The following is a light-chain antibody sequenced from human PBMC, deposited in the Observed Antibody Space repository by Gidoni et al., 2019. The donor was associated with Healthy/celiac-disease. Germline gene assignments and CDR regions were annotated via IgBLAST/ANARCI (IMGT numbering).Light chain of an antibody. CDR1: QSISSW. J-gene: IGKJ5*01. Sequence: DIQMTQSPSTLSASVGDRVTITCRASQSISSWLAWYQQKPGKAPKLLLYKASSLESGVPSRFSGSGSGTEFTLTISSLQPDDFATYYCQQYNSSPITFGQGTRLEIK. CDR3: QQYNSSPIT. V-gene: IGKV1-5*03. CDR2: KAS.